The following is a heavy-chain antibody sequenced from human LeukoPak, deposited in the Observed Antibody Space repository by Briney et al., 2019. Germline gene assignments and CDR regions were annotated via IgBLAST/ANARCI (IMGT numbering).Heavy chain of an antibody. V-gene: IGHV4-59*01. D-gene: IGHD3-3*01. CDR3: ARELATIFGVVHDY. CDR1: GGSISSYY. J-gene: IGHJ4*02. Sequence: SETLSLTCTVSGGSISSYYWSWIRQPAGKGLEWIGYIYYSGSTNYNPSLKSRVTISVDTSKNQFSLKLSSVTAEDTAVYYCARELATIFGVVHDYWGQGTLVTVSS. CDR2: IYYSGST.